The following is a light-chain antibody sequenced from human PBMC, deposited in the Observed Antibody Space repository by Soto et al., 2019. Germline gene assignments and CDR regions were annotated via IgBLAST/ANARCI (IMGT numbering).Light chain of an antibody. V-gene: IGLV1-40*01. J-gene: IGLJ2*01. CDR1: RSNIGAGYD. Sequence: QSVLTQPPSVSGAPGQRVTISCTGSRSNIGAGYDVHWYQHLPGTAPKLLVHGNTIRPSGVPDRFSGSKSGTSASLAITGLQAEDEADYYCQSFDTSLGASRVFGGGTKLNVL. CDR3: QSFDTSLGASRV. CDR2: GNT.